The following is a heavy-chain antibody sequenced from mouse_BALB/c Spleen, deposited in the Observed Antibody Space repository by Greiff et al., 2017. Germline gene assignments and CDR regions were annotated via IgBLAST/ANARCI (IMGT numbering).Heavy chain of an antibody. Sequence: QVQLKQSGAELARPGASVKLSCKASGYTFTDYYINWVKQRTGQGLEWIGEIYPGSGNTYYNEKFKGKATLTADKSSSTAYMQLSSLTSEDSAVYFCARSDGFMDYWGQGTSVTVSS. V-gene: IGHV1-77*01. D-gene: IGHD2-3*01. CDR2: IYPGSGNT. J-gene: IGHJ4*01. CDR1: GYTFTDYY. CDR3: ARSDGFMDY.